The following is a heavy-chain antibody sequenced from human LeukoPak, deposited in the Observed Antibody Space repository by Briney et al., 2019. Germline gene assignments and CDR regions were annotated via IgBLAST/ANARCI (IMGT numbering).Heavy chain of an antibody. V-gene: IGHV1-69*06. CDR2: IIPIFGTA. Sequence: SVKVSCKASGGTFSSYAIGWVRQAPGQGLEWMGGIIPIFGTANYAQKFQGRVTITADKSTSTAYMELSSLRSEDTAVYYCARGELEPRQGYYFDYWGQGTLVTVSS. D-gene: IGHD1-14*01. J-gene: IGHJ4*02. CDR3: ARGELEPRQGYYFDY. CDR1: GGTFSSYA.